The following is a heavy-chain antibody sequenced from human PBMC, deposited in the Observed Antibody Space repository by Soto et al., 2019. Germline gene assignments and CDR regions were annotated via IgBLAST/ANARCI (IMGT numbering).Heavy chain of an antibody. Sequence: SETLSLTCAVYGGSFSGYYLSWIRQPPGKGLEWIGEINHSGSTNYNPSLKSRVTISVDTSKNQFSLKLSSVTAADTAVYYCARSRKPREYWWYSSGYFDYWGQGTLVTVSS. CDR2: INHSGST. D-gene: IGHD6-19*01. J-gene: IGHJ4*02. CDR3: ARSRKPREYWWYSSGYFDY. CDR1: GGSFSGYY. V-gene: IGHV4-34*01.